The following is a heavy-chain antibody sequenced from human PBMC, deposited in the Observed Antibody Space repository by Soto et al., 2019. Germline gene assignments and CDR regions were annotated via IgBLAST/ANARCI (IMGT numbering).Heavy chain of an antibody. J-gene: IGHJ5*01. V-gene: IGHV4-59*12. CDR2: IHYTGSA. CDR1: AGPISGSY. CDR3: VKVGRIAAPGTWFDP. Sequence: SETLSLTCTVSAGPISGSYWGWIRQSPGRELELVAYIHYTGSASYNPSLKSRVTMSIDTSKKQFSLKVNSVNTADTAVYYCVKVGRIAAPGTWFDPWGQGILVTVPQ. D-gene: IGHD6-13*01.